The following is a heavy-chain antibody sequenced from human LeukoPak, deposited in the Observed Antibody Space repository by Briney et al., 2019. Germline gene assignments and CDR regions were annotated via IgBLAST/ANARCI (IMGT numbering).Heavy chain of an antibody. CDR2: ISSSSSTI. D-gene: IGHD3-10*01. V-gene: IGHV3-48*01. CDR1: GFTFSSYS. J-gene: IGHJ3*02. Sequence: SGGSLRLSCAASGFTFSSYSMNWVRQAPGKGLEWVSYISSSSSTIYYADSVKGRFTISRDNAKNSLYLQMNSLRAEDTAVYYCARDGGLLWFGELSPPAFDIWGQGTMVTVSS. CDR3: ARDGGLLWFGELSPPAFDI.